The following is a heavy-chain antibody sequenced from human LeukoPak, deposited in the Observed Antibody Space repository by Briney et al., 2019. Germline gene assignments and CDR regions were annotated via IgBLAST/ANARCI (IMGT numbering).Heavy chain of an antibody. CDR1: GFTVSNNY. CDR3: ARRDDHNGRDY. J-gene: IGHJ4*02. CDR2: IYSGGST. V-gene: IGHV3-53*01. D-gene: IGHD5-24*01. Sequence: GGSLRLSCVVSGFTVSNNYMSWVRQAPRKGLEWVSLIYSGGSTYYADSVKGRFTISRDNSKNTVHLQMNSLRAEDTAMYYCARRDDHNGRDYWGQGTLVTVSS.